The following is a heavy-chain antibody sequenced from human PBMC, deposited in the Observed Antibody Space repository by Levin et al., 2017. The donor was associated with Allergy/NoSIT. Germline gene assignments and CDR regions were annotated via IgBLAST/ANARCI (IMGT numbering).Heavy chain of an antibody. CDR2: IYYSGST. CDR3: ARVSSHIVVVTAIHRRAFDI. Sequence: SETLSLTCTVSGGSISSGDYYWSWIRQPPGKGLEWIGYIYYSGSTYYNPSLKSRVTISVDTSKNQFSLKLSSVTAADTAVYYCARVSSHIVVVTAIHRRAFDIWGQGTMVTVSS. J-gene: IGHJ3*02. V-gene: IGHV4-30-4*01. D-gene: IGHD2-21*02. CDR1: GGSISSGDYY.